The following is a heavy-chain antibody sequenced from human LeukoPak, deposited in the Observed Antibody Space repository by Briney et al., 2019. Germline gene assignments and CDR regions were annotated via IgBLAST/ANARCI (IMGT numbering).Heavy chain of an antibody. CDR2: IIPIFGTA. CDR3: ARDECSSTSCYYDWFDP. CDR1: GGTFSSYA. J-gene: IGHJ5*02. D-gene: IGHD2-2*01. V-gene: IGHV1-69*13. Sequence: GASVKVSCKASGGTFSSYAISWVRQAPGQGLEWMGGIIPIFGTANYAQKFQGRVTITADESTGTAYMELSSLRSEDTAVYYCARDECSSTSCYYDWFDPWGQGTLVTVSS.